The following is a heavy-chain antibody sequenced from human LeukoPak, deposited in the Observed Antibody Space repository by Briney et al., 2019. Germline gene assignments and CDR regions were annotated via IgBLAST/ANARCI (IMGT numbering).Heavy chain of an antibody. D-gene: IGHD3-3*01. Sequence: ASVKVSCKASGYTFTSYDINWVRQATGQGLEWMEWMNPNSGNTGYAQKFQGRVTMTRNTSISTAYMELSSLRSEDTAVYYCATASGIFGVVIYYGMDVWGQGTTVTVSS. CDR1: GYTFTSYD. CDR3: ATASGIFGVVIYYGMDV. J-gene: IGHJ6*02. V-gene: IGHV1-8*01. CDR2: MNPNSGNT.